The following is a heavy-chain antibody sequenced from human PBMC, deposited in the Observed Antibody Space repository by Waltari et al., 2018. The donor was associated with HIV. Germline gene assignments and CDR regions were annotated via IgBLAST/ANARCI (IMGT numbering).Heavy chain of an antibody. CDR3: AAQYHMGGFDY. CDR2: IGAGDGNI. D-gene: IGHD2-2*01. V-gene: IGHV1-3*01. Sequence: QVQLVQSGAEVKKPGASLKVSCTASGYTFTDYTIHWVRQAPGQRSEWMGWIGAGDGNIKYSQKFKYRGTISGDTSASTAYMEVSSLRSEDTAVYYCAAQYHMGGFDYWGQGTLVTVSS. CDR1: GYTFTDYT. J-gene: IGHJ4*02.